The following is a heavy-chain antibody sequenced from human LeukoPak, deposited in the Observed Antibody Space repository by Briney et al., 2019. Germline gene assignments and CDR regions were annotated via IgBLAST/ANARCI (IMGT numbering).Heavy chain of an antibody. CDR1: GGSISSYY. J-gene: IGHJ4*02. CDR2: IYYSGST. D-gene: IGHD4-17*01. CDR3: ARGTVTTYYFDY. Sequence: SETLSLTCTVSGGSISSYYWSWIRQPPGKGLEWIGYIYYSGSTNYNPSLKSRVTISVDTSKNRFSLKLSSVTAADTAVYYCARGTVTTYYFDYWGQGTLVTVSS. V-gene: IGHV4-59*01.